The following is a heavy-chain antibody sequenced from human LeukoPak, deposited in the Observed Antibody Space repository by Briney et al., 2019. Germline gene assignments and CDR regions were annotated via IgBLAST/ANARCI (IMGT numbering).Heavy chain of an antibody. J-gene: IGHJ3*02. CDR3: ASELELPPSGAFDI. Sequence: GGSLRLSCAASGFTFSSYSMNWVRQAPGKGLEWVSSISSSSSYIYYADSVKGRFTISRDNAKNSLYLQMNSLRAEDTAVYYCASELELPPSGAFDIWGQGTMVTVSS. CDR2: ISSSSSYI. V-gene: IGHV3-21*01. CDR1: GFTFSSYS. D-gene: IGHD1-7*01.